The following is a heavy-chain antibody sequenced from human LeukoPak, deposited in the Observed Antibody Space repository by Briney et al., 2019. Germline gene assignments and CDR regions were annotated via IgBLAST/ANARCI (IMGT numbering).Heavy chain of an antibody. CDR1: GFTFSSYS. CDR3: ARTTTVTNFDY. J-gene: IGHJ4*02. V-gene: IGHV3-48*01. D-gene: IGHD4-17*01. CDR2: ISSSSSTI. Sequence: GGSLRLSCAASGFTFSSYSMNWARQAPGKGLEWVSYISSSSSTIYYADSVKGRFTISRDNAKNSLYLQMNSLRAEDTAVYYCARTTTVTNFDYWGQGTLVTVSS.